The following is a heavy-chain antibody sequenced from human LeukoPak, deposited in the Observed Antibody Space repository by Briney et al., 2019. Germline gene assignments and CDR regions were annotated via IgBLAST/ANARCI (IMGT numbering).Heavy chain of an antibody. CDR1: GGSISSYY. CDR3: ARSDSSGYYPNFDY. J-gene: IGHJ4*02. CDR2: IYTSGST. V-gene: IGHV4-4*07. Sequence: SETLSLTCTVSGGSISSYYWSWIRQPAGKGLEWIGRIYTSGSTDYNPSLKSRVTMSVDTSKNQFSLKLSSVTAADTAVYYCARSDSSGYYPNFDYWGQGTLVTVSS. D-gene: IGHD3-22*01.